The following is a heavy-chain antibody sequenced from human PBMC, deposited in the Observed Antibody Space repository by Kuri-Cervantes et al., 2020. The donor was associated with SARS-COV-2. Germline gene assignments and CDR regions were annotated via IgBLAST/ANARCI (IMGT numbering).Heavy chain of an antibody. V-gene: IGHV3-23*01. CDR1: GFTFSSYA. CDR3: ARSQGEWDLLVPIAY. J-gene: IGHJ4*02. Sequence: GESLKISCAASGFTFSSYAMSWVRQAPGKGLEWVSAISGSGGSTYYADSVKGRFTISRDNSKNTLYLQMNSLRAEDTAVYYCARSQGEWDLLVPIAYWGRGTLVTVSS. CDR2: ISGSGGST. D-gene: IGHD1-26*01.